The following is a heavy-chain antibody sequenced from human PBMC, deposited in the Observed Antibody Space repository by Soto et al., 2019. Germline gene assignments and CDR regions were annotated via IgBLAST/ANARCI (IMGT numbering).Heavy chain of an antibody. V-gene: IGHV2-26*01. J-gene: IGHJ4*02. CDR3: TRIPGWGWLGPNDY. CDR1: GFSLRSARMS. D-gene: IGHD6-19*01. CDR2: IFSSAAK. Sequence: GSGPTLVNPTATLTLTCTVSGFSLRSARMSVSWIRQPPGKALEWRAHIFSSAAKSYSASLKSRLTISKDTSKSQVVLTMTNMNPVDTATYYCTRIPGWGWLGPNDYWGQGTLVTVSS.